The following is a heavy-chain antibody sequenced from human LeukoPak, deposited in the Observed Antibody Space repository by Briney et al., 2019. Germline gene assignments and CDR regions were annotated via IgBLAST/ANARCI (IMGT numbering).Heavy chain of an antibody. J-gene: IGHJ4*02. CDR2: ISYHGNDK. CDR1: GFTFNNYA. V-gene: IGHV3-30-3*01. Sequence: PGGPLRLSCAASGFTFNNYALHWVRQTPGQGLEWVAFISYHGNDKYYPDSVKGRFTVSRDDSKEALYLQMNSLRAEDTAVYYCARDLSGGGCDYWGQGTLVTVSS. D-gene: IGHD2-15*01. CDR3: ARDLSGGGCDY.